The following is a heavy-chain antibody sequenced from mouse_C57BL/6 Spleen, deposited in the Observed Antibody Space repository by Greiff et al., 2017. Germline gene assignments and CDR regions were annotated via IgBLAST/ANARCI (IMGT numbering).Heavy chain of an antibody. CDR3: ARGEGNDVRNFDY. D-gene: IGHD2-2*01. J-gene: IGHJ2*01. CDR2: INPSNGGT. CDR1: GYTFTSYW. Sequence: QVQLQQPGTELVKPGASVKLSCKASGYTFTSYWMHWVKQRPGQGLEWIGNINPSNGGTNYNEKFKSKATLTVDKSSSTAYMQLSRLTSEDSAVYYCARGEGNDVRNFDYWGQGTTLTVSS. V-gene: IGHV1-53*01.